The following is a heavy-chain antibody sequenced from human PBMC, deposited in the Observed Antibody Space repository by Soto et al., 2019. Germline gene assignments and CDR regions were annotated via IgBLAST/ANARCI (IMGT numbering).Heavy chain of an antibody. CDR3: ARADSSSWYNPLYYFDY. CDR2: INSDGSST. Sequence: GGSLRLSCAASGFTFSSYWMHWVRQAPGKGLVWVSRINSDGSSTSYADSVKGRFTISRDNAKNTLYLQMNSLRAEDTAVYYCARADSSSWYNPLYYFDYWGQGTLVTVSS. V-gene: IGHV3-74*01. D-gene: IGHD6-13*01. J-gene: IGHJ4*02. CDR1: GFTFSSYW.